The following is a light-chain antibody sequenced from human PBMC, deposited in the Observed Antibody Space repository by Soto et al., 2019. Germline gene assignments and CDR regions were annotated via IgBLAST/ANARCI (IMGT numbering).Light chain of an antibody. V-gene: IGKV3-11*01. CDR1: QSVGTY. CDR2: GAS. CDR3: LQRSIGFT. J-gene: IGKJ3*01. Sequence: EIVLTQSPATLSLSPGERATLSCRASQSVGTYLAWYQQKRCQSPRLLISGASKRTPGIPARFSGSWSGTDLTLTINSLEPEHFAVYHCLQRSIGFTFGPGNTVEVK.